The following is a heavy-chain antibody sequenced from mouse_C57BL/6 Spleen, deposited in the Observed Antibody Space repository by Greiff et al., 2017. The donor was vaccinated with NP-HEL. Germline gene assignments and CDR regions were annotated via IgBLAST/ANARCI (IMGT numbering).Heavy chain of an antibody. V-gene: IGHV1-82*01. CDR3: ARPYGNYGSYFDY. CDR2: IYPGDGDT. D-gene: IGHD2-1*01. Sequence: VQLQQSGPELVKPGASVKISCKASGYAFSSSWMNWVKQRPGKGLEWIGRIYPGDGDTNYNGKFKGKATLTADKSSSTAYMQLSSLTSEDSAVYFCARPYGNYGSYFDYWGQGTTLTVSS. J-gene: IGHJ2*01. CDR1: GYAFSSSW.